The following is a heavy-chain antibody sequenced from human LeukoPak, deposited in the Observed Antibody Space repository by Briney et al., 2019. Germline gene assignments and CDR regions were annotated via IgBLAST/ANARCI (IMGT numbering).Heavy chain of an antibody. V-gene: IGHV4-59*11. CDR3: ARDTTFYDSSGYHPYWYFDL. J-gene: IGHJ2*01. CDR2: IYHTGAS. CDR1: GGSITTHY. Sequence: SETLSLTCTVSGGSITTHYWSWIRQPPGEGLQWIASIYHTGASTYNPSLKSRITISLDTSKNQFSLELRYVTDADTAEYYCARDTTFYDSSGYHPYWYFDLWGRGTPVTVSS. D-gene: IGHD3-22*01.